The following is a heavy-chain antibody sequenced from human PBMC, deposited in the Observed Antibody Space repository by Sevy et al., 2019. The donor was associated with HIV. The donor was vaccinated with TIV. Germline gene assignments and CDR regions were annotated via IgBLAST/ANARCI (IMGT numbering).Heavy chain of an antibody. D-gene: IGHD2-8*01. V-gene: IGHV1-2*02. CDR2: INPNSGGT. J-gene: IGHJ5*02. CDR3: ARDAHLWSYNWLDP. Sequence: ASVKVSCKASGYTFTGYYIYWVRQAPGQGLEWMGWINPNSGGTNYAQKFQGRVTMTTDTSINTAYMELSRLRSDDTAVYYCARDAHLWSYNWLDPWGQGTLVTASS. CDR1: GYTFTGYY.